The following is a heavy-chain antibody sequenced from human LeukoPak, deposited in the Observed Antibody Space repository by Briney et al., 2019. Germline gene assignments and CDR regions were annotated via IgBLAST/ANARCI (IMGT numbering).Heavy chain of an antibody. CDR3: ARANWGVYWYFDL. D-gene: IGHD7-27*01. V-gene: IGHV4-30-4*01. CDR1: GGSISSGDYY. Sequence: SETLSLTCTVSGGSISSGDYYWSWIRQPPGKGLEWIGYIYYSGSTYYNPSLKGRVTISVDTSKNQFSLKLSSVTAADTAVYYCARANWGVYWYFDLWGRGTLVTVSS. CDR2: IYYSGST. J-gene: IGHJ2*01.